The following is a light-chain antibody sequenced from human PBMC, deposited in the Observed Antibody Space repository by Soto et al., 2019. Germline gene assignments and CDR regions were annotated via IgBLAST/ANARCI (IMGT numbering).Light chain of an antibody. CDR3: QQYGSSPT. CDR2: GAS. Sequence: ETVMTQPPVPLSVSPGDTATLSCRASQRVSSHLAWYQQKPGQAPRLLIYGASSRATGIPDRFSGSGSGTDFTLTISRLEPEDFAVYYCQQYGSSPTLGQGTRLEIK. CDR1: QRVSSH. J-gene: IGKJ5*01. V-gene: IGKV3-20*01.